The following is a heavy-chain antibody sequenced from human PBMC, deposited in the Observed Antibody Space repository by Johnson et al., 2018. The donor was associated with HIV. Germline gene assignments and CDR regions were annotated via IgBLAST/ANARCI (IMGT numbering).Heavy chain of an antibody. CDR1: GFTFSSYA. D-gene: IGHD6-19*01. J-gene: IGHJ3*02. CDR3: ARGGSGWYFAFDI. Sequence: HVQLVESGGGVVQPGRSLRLSCAASGFTFSSYAMHWVRQAPGKGLEWVAVISYDGSNKYYADSVKGRFTISRDNSKNTLYLQMNSLRAEDTAVYYCARGGSGWYFAFDIWGQGTMVTVSS. CDR2: ISYDGSNK. V-gene: IGHV3-30-3*01.